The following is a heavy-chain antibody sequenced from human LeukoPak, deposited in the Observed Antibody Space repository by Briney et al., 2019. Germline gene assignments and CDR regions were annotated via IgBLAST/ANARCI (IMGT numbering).Heavy chain of an antibody. J-gene: IGHJ4*02. V-gene: IGHV3-23*01. CDR1: GFTFSSYG. D-gene: IGHD3-22*01. Sequence: GGTLRLSCAASGFTFSSYGMSWVRQAPGKGLEWVSAISGDGVSTYYADSVKGRFTISRDNSKNTLYLQMNSLRAEDTAVYYCARDDYYDSSGPDYWGQGTLVTVSS. CDR2: ISGDGVST. CDR3: ARDDYYDSSGPDY.